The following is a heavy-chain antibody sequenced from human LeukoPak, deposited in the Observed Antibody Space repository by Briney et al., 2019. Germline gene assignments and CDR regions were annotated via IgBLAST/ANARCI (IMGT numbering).Heavy chain of an antibody. Sequence: GGSLRLSCAASGFTFSSYGMHWVRQAPGKGLEWVAVIWYDGSNKYYADSVKGRFTISRDNSKNTLYPQMNSLRAEDTAVYYCAKDRCSSTSCYYYYYMDVWGKGTTVTVSS. J-gene: IGHJ6*03. D-gene: IGHD2-2*01. CDR1: GFTFSSYG. CDR2: IWYDGSNK. CDR3: AKDRCSSTSCYYYYYMDV. V-gene: IGHV3-33*06.